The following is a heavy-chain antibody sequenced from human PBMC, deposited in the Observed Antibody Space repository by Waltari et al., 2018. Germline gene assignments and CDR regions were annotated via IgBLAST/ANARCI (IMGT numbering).Heavy chain of an antibody. CDR3: ARDGMVVAGTNY. V-gene: IGHV3-21*01. Sequence: EVQLVESGGGLVKPGGSLRLSCAASGFTFSSYSLNWARQAPGKGLEWVSSISSSGSYIYYADSVRGRFTISRDNAKNSLYLQMNSLRAEDTAVYYCARDGMVVAGTNYWGQGTLVTVSS. D-gene: IGHD6-19*01. CDR2: ISSSGSYI. CDR1: GFTFSSYS. J-gene: IGHJ4*02.